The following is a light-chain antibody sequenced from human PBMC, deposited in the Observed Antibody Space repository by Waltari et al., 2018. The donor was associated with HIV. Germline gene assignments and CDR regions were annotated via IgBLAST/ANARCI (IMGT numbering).Light chain of an antibody. Sequence: QSALTQPASVSVSPGQSITISCTGTSMDVGGYNYVSWYQQHPGKAPKLMIYDVSNRPSVVSKRFSGSKSGNTASLTISGLQAEDEADSYCSSYTSSSTWVFGGGTKLTVL. CDR3: SSYTSSSTWV. CDR2: DVS. V-gene: IGLV2-14*03. CDR1: SMDVGGYNY. J-gene: IGLJ3*02.